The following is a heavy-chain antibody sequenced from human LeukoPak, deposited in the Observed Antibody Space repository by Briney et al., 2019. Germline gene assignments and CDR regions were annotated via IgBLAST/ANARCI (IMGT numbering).Heavy chain of an antibody. V-gene: IGHV1-18*01. Sequence: ASVKVSCKASGYTFSSHVITWVRQAPGQGLEWIGWISANNGNTNYAQKLQGRVTVTTDTSTSIAYMELRSLRSADTAVYYCAREGTAGRYYFDYWGQGTLVTVSS. CDR2: ISANNGNT. CDR1: GYTFSSHV. CDR3: AREGTAGRYYFDY. D-gene: IGHD3-10*01. J-gene: IGHJ4*02.